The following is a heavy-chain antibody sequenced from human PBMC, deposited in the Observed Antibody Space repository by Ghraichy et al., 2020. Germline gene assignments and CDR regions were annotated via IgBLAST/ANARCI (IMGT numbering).Heavy chain of an antibody. D-gene: IGHD3-22*01. CDR1: VLTFSNDL. CDR2: ISADSGAI. J-gene: IGHJ1*01. CDR3: ARQRRARSSGWD. Sequence: GGSLRLSCAASVLTFSNDLMNWVRQAPGKGLEWVSYISADSGAIYYADSVKGRFTISRDNAQNSLYLQMNSLRDEDTAVYYCARQRRARSSGWDWGQGTLVTVSS. V-gene: IGHV3-48*02.